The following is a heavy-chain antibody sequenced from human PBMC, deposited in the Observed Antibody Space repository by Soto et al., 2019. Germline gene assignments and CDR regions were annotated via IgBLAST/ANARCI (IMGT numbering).Heavy chain of an antibody. V-gene: IGHV4-61*01. CDR1: GGSVSSGSYY. CDR3: AGGMTTVTTVDY. Sequence: QVQLQESGPGLVKPSETLFLTCTVSGGSVSSGSYYWSWIRQPPGKGLEWIGYIYYSGSTNYNPSLKSRVTISVDTSKNQFSLKLSSVTAADTAVYYCAGGMTTVTTVDYWGQGTLVTVSS. D-gene: IGHD4-17*01. J-gene: IGHJ4*02. CDR2: IYYSGST.